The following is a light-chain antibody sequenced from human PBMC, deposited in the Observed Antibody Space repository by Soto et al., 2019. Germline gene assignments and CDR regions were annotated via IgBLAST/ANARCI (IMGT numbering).Light chain of an antibody. CDR1: QSIGHY. V-gene: IGKV1-39*01. Sequence: DIQMTQSPSSLSASVGDRVTITCRASQSIGHYLSWYQEKPGTPPRLLIYVASSLESGVPSRFSGSASGPDFTLTISSLQPEDFATYYCQQSHSSPLTFGQGTKVEI. CDR3: QQSHSSPLT. J-gene: IGKJ1*01. CDR2: VAS.